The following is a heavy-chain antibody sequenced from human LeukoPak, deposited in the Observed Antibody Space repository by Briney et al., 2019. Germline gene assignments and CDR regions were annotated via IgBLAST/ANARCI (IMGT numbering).Heavy chain of an antibody. CDR1: GFTVSSNY. CDR3: AKNKGWELPAELDS. V-gene: IGHV3-53*01. D-gene: IGHD2-15*01. CDR2: IYSGGST. J-gene: IGHJ4*02. Sequence: GGSLRLSCAASGFTVSSNYMSWVRQAPGKGLEWVSVIYSGGSTYYADSVKGRFTISRDDAQTSVYLQLSSLRPEDTAVYHCAKNKGWELPAELDSWGQGALVIVSS.